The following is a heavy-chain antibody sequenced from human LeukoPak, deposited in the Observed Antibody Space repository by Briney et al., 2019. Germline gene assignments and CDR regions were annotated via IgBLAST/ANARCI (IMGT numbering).Heavy chain of an antibody. CDR3: ARETDSTLFDY. V-gene: IGHV3-48*04. CDR2: ITTSDRTI. J-gene: IGHJ4*02. D-gene: IGHD2-2*01. CDR1: GFTFSSYW. Sequence: GGSLRLSCAASGFTFSSYWMSWVRQAPGKGLEWVSYITTSDRTIYYADSVKGRFTISRDNAKNLLYLQMNSLRAEDTAVYYCARETDSTLFDYWGQGTLVTVSS.